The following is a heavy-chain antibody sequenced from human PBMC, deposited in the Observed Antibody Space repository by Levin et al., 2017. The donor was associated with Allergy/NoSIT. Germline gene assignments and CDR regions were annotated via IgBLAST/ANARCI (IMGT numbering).Heavy chain of an antibody. Sequence: SETLSLTCTVSGGSISSSSYFWGWIRQPPGKGLEWIGNIYYSGTTYYNPSLKSRVTISVDTSKNQFSLRLSSVTAADTAVYYCASSSKGLGRSFDYWGQGTLVTVSS. CDR3: ASSSKGLGRSFDY. V-gene: IGHV4-39*01. D-gene: IGHD4-11*01. CDR1: GGSISSSSYF. CDR2: IYYSGTT. J-gene: IGHJ4*02.